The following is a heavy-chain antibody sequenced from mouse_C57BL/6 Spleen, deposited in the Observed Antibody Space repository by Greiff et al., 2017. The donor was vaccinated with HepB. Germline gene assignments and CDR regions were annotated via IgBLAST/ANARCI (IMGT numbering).Heavy chain of an antibody. CDR3: ARSGTVYYFDY. V-gene: IGHV1-82*01. J-gene: IGHJ2*01. CDR1: GYAFSSSW. CDR2: IYPGDGDT. Sequence: VQLQQSGPELVKPGASVKISCKASGYAFSSSWMNWVKQRPGKGLEWIGRIYPGDGDTNYNGTFKGKATLTADKSSSTAYMQLSSLTSEDSAVYFCARSGTVYYFDYWGQGTTLTVSS. D-gene: IGHD3-2*02.